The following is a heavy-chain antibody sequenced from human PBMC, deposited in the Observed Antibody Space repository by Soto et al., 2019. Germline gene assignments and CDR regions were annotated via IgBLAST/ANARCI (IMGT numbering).Heavy chain of an antibody. V-gene: IGHV1-18*01. CDR2: ISAYNGNT. D-gene: IGHD6-13*01. J-gene: IGHJ3*02. Sequence: ASVKVSCKASGYTFTSYGISWVRQAPGQGLEWMGWISAYNGNTNYAQKLQGRVTMTTDTSTSTAYMELRSLRSDDTAVYYCARRRSAAGGTRWTFDIWGQGTMVTVSS. CDR3: ARRRSAAGGTRWTFDI. CDR1: GYTFTSYG.